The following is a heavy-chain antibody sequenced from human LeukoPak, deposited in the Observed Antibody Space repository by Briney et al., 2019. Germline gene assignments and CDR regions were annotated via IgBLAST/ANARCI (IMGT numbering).Heavy chain of an antibody. D-gene: IGHD2-2*01. V-gene: IGHV3-7*01. Sequence: GGSLRLSCVASGFPFSSYWMTWVRQAPGKGLEWVANIKQDGSKKSYVDSVKGRFTISRDNSKNTLYLQMNSLRAEDTAVYYCAKAVGRLPGNYWGQGTLVTVSS. CDR2: IKQDGSKK. CDR3: AKAVGRLPGNY. CDR1: GFPFSSYW. J-gene: IGHJ4*02.